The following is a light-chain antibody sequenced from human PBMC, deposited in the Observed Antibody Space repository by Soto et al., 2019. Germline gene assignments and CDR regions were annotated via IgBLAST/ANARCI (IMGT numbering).Light chain of an antibody. CDR1: RSDIGDSNF. CDR3: ASFRSGTILI. CDR2: EVN. Sequence: QSVLTQPASLSGSPGQSVTISCTGPRSDIGDSNFISWYQHSPGKAPRLLIYEVNNRPSGISRRFSGSKAGNTASLTISGLLDDDEGDYFCASFRSGTILIFGSGTKVTVL. V-gene: IGLV2-14*01. J-gene: IGLJ1*01.